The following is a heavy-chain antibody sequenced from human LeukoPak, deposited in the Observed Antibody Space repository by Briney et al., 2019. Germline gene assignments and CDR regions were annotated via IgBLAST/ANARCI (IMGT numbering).Heavy chain of an antibody. V-gene: IGHV4-4*07. CDR3: AREGRYGDYEGY. D-gene: IGHD4-17*01. J-gene: IGHJ4*02. CDR2: IYSSGST. CDR1: GGSISSYY. Sequence: PSETLSLTCTVSGGSISSYYWSWIRQPAGKALEWIGRIYSSGSTNYNPSLKSRVTTSVDTSKNQFSLVLSSVTVADTAVYYCAREGRYGDYEGYWGQGTLVTVSS.